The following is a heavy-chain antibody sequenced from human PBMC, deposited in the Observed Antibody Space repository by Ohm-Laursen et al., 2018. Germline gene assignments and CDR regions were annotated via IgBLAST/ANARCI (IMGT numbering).Heavy chain of an antibody. Sequence: SLRLSCTASGFTFSSYEMNWVRQAPGKGLEWVSYISSSGSTIYYADSVKGRFTISRDNAKNSLYLQMNSLRAEDTAVYYCAATYNWNYGWYFDLWGRGTLVTVSS. V-gene: IGHV3-48*03. CDR2: ISSSGSTI. J-gene: IGHJ2*01. CDR1: GFTFSSYE. CDR3: AATYNWNYGWYFDL. D-gene: IGHD1-7*01.